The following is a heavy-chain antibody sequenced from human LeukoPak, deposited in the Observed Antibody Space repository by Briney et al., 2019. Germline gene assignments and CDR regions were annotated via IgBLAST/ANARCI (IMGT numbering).Heavy chain of an antibody. D-gene: IGHD3-10*01. CDR3: ARGSGSGSYYNVNLDY. Sequence: SQTLSLTCAVSGGSISSGGYSWSWIRQPPGKGLEWIGYIYHSGSTYYNPSFKSRVTISVDRSKNQFSLKLSSVTAADTAVYYCARGSGSGSYYNVNLDYWGQGTLVTVSS. J-gene: IGHJ4*02. V-gene: IGHV4-30-2*01. CDR2: IYHSGST. CDR1: GGSISSGGYS.